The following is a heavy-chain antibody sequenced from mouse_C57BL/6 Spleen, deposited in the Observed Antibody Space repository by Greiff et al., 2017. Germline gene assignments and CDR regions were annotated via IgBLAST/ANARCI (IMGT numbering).Heavy chain of an antibody. V-gene: IGHV5-16*01. CDR3: SREKYLYYFGG. D-gene: IGHD5-1*01. J-gene: IGHJ2*01. CDR2: INYDGSST. CDR1: GFTFSDSY. Sequence: EVKLVESEGGLVQPGSSMKLSCTASGFTFSDSYMAWVRQVPEKGLEWVANINYDGSSTYYLDSLKSRFIISRDNAKNILYLQMSSLKSEDTATYYCSREKYLYYFGGWGQGTTLTFAS.